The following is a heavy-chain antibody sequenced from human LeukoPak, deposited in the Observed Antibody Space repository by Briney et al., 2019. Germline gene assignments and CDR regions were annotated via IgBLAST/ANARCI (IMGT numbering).Heavy chain of an antibody. CDR3: ACKWSCDY. CDR2: IGSGGDT. Sequence: PGGSLRLSCAASGFTFSNYAMTWVRQPPGKGLEWVSAIGSGGDTKYADSVKGRFTISRDNSKRMLYLQMSSLRAEDSAIYYCACKWSCDYWGQGTLVTVSS. CDR1: GFTFSNYA. J-gene: IGHJ4*02. D-gene: IGHD2-21*01. V-gene: IGHV3-23*01.